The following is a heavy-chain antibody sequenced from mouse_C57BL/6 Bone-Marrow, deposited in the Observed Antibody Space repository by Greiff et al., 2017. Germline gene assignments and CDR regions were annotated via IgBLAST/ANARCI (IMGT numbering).Heavy chain of an antibody. Sequence: EVLVVESGGDLVKPGGSLKLSCAASGFTFSSYGMSWVRQTPDKRLEWVAIISSGGSYSYYPDSVKGRFTISRDNAKNTLYLQKSSLKSEDTTMYYCASYYYGRGGWGQGTLVTVSA. J-gene: IGHJ3*01. D-gene: IGHD1-1*01. V-gene: IGHV5-6*01. CDR2: ISSGGSYS. CDR3: ASYYYGRGG. CDR1: GFTFSSYG.